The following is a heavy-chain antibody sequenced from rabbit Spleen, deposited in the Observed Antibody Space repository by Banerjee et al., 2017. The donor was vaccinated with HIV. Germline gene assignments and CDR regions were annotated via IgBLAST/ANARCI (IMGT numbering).Heavy chain of an antibody. CDR1: GFSFSSGYY. Sequence: QEHLEESGGDLVKPGASLTLTCTASGFSFSSGYYMCWVRQAPGKGLEWIACIDTSDGDTDYANWPKGRFTISKTSSTTVTLQMASLTAADTATYFCARNYVNAFDPWGQGTLVPVS. V-gene: IGHV1S45*01. D-gene: IGHD1-1*01. J-gene: IGHJ2*01. CDR3: ARNYVNAFDP. CDR2: IDTSDGDT.